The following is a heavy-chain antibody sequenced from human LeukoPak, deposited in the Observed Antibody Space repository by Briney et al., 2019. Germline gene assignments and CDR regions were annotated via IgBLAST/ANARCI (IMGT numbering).Heavy chain of an antibody. CDR2: TYYRSKWYN. V-gene: IGHV6-1*01. Sequence: SQTLSLTFAISGDSVSSNTMAWNWIRQSPSRGLEWLGRTYYRSKWYNDYAVSLRSRVTVNQDTSKNQFSLQLNSVTPEDTAVYFCARDSGHTLDSWGQGTLVTVSS. CDR3: ARDSGHTLDS. J-gene: IGHJ4*02. D-gene: IGHD5-12*01. CDR1: GDSVSSNTMA.